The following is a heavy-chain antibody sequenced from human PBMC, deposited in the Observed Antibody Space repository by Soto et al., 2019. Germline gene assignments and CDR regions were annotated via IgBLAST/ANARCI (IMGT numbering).Heavy chain of an antibody. CDR2: ISYDGSNK. D-gene: IGHD6-6*01. Sequence: PGGSLRLSCAASGFTFSSYAMHWVRRAPGKGLEWVAVISYDGSNKYYADSVKGRFTISRDNSKNTLYLQMNSLRAEDTAVYYCARVIEYSSSPFDYWGQGTLVTVSS. CDR1: GFTFSSYA. V-gene: IGHV3-30-3*01. CDR3: ARVIEYSSSPFDY. J-gene: IGHJ4*02.